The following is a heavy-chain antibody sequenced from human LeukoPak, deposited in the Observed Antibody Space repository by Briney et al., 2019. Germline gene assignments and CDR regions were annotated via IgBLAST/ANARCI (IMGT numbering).Heavy chain of an antibody. Sequence: GSLRLSCAASGFTFSSYAMSWVRQAPGKGLEWVSAISGSGGTTYYADSVKGRLTISRDNSKNTLYLQMNSLRAEDTAVYYCAKDRSWQQLVRGFDYWGQGSLVTVSS. CDR1: GFTFSSYA. D-gene: IGHD6-13*01. J-gene: IGHJ4*02. CDR3: AKDRSWQQLVRGFDY. V-gene: IGHV3-23*01. CDR2: ISGSGGTT.